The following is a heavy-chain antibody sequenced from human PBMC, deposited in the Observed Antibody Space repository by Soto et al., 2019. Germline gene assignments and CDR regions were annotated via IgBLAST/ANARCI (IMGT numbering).Heavy chain of an antibody. V-gene: IGHV3-49*03. J-gene: IGHJ3*02. CDR2: IRSKAYGGTT. Sequence: PGGSLRLSCTASGFTFGDYAMSWFRQAPGKGLEWVGFIRSKAYGGTTEYAASVKGRFIISRDDSKSIAYLQMNSLKTEDTAVYYRTRGYIVVVVAATVPDDAFDIWGQGTMVTVS. D-gene: IGHD2-15*01. CDR3: TRGYIVVVVAATVPDDAFDI. CDR1: GFTFGDYA.